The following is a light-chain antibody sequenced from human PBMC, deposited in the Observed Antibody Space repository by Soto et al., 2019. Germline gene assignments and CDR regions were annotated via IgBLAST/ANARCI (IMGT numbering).Light chain of an antibody. CDR3: QQYGNSPRT. V-gene: IGKV3-20*01. CDR1: QSVSSNY. CDR2: GAS. J-gene: IGKJ1*01. Sequence: EIVLTQSPGTLSLSPGEGATLSCRASQSVSSNYLAWYQQKPGQAPRLLIFGASSRATGIPDRFSGSGSGTDFTLTIARLEPGDFAVYYRQQYGNSPRTFGQGTKVQIK.